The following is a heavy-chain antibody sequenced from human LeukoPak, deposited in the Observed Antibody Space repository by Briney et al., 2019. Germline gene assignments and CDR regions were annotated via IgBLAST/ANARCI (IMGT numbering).Heavy chain of an antibody. D-gene: IGHD3-10*01. CDR2: IYTSGST. J-gene: IGHJ6*02. CDR3: ARDGAPCYYGSGSQGGMDV. V-gene: IGHV4-4*07. Sequence: SETLSLTCTVSGGSISSYYWSWIRQPAGKGLEWIGRIYTSGSTNYNPSLKSRVTMSVDTSKNQFSLKLSSVTAADTAVYYCARDGAPCYYGSGSQGGMDVWGQGTTVTVSS. CDR1: GGSISSYY.